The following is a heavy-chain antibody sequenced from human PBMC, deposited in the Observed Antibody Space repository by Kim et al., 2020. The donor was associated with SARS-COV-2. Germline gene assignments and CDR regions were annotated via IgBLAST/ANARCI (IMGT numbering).Heavy chain of an antibody. D-gene: IGHD3-16*01. V-gene: IGHV1-69*04. Sequence: SVKVSCKASGGTFSSYAISWVRQAPGQGLEWMGRIIPTLGIANYAQKFQGRVTITADKSTSTAYMELSSLRSEDTAVYYRGSQITWVIPLAYWCHGTLV. CDR3: GSQITWVIPLAY. CDR1: GGTFSSYA. CDR2: IIPTLGIA. J-gene: IGHJ4*01.